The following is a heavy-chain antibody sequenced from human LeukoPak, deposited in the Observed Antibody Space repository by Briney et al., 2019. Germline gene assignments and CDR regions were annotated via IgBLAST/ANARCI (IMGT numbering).Heavy chain of an antibody. V-gene: IGHV4-59*12. CDR2: IYYSGST. CDR1: GGSISSYY. Sequence: SETLSLTCTVSGGSISSYYWSWIRQPPGKGLEWIGYIYYSGSTNYNPSLKSRVTISVDTSKNQFSLKLSSVTAADTAVYYCARAYGRLEQQLVWYYFAYWGREPLVPFPS. J-gene: IGHJ4*02. D-gene: IGHD6-13*01. CDR3: ARAYGRLEQQLVWYYFAY.